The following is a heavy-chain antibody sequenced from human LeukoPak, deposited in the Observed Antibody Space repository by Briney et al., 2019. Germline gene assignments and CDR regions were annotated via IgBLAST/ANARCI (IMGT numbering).Heavy chain of an antibody. D-gene: IGHD4-17*01. CDR1: GFTFNNYA. Sequence: GESLRLSCAASGFTFNNYAMTWVRQAPGKGLEWVSVVSGSGDNTNYADSVKGRFTISRDNSKNTLYLQMNSLRAEDTAVYYCAKALSTVTPDYWGQGTLVTVSS. CDR2: VSGSGDNT. V-gene: IGHV3-23*01. CDR3: AKALSTVTPDY. J-gene: IGHJ4*02.